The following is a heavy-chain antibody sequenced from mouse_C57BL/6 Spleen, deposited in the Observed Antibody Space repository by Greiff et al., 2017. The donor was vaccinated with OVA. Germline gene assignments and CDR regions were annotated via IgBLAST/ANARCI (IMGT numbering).Heavy chain of an antibody. J-gene: IGHJ3*01. D-gene: IGHD2-4*01. V-gene: IGHV5-12*01. CDR1: GFTFSDYY. Sequence: EVQVVESGGGLVQPGGSLKLSCAASGFTFSDYYMYWVRQPPEKRLEWVAYISNGGGSTYYPDTVKGRFTISRDNAKNTLYLQMSRLKSEDTAMYDCARRGYDYTDSWFAYWGQGTLVTVSA. CDR2: ISNGGGST. CDR3: ARRGYDYTDSWFAY.